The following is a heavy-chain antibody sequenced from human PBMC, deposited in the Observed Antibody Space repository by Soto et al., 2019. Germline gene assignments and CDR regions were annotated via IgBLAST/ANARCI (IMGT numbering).Heavy chain of an antibody. V-gene: IGHV1-2*04. CDR1: GYTFTSYY. CDR3: ARASSSSWYRTDYYYYGMDV. CDR2: INPNSGGT. J-gene: IGHJ6*02. D-gene: IGHD6-13*01. Sequence: ASVKVSCKASGYTFTSYYMHWVRQAPGQGLEWMGWINPNSGGTNYAQKFQGWVTMTRDTSISTAYMELSRLRSDDTAVYYCARASSSSWYRTDYYYYGMDVWGQGTTVTVSS.